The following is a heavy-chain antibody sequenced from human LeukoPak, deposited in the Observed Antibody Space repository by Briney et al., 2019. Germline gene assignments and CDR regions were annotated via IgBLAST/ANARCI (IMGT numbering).Heavy chain of an antibody. V-gene: IGHV3-13*05. CDR3: AREGGGDRRGAFDI. Sequence: PGGSLRLACAASGFTFSNYDMHWVRQVTGEGLEWVSAIGPFGDPYYPGSVKGRFTISRENAENSLYLQVNSLRAGDTAVYYCAREGGGDRRGAFDIWGQGTMVTVSS. CDR1: GFTFSNYD. J-gene: IGHJ3*02. CDR2: IGPFGDP. D-gene: IGHD2-21*02.